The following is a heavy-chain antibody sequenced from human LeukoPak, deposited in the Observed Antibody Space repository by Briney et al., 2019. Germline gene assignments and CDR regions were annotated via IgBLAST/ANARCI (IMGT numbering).Heavy chain of an antibody. Sequence: SQTLSLTCAISGDSVSSNSAAWNWIRQSPSRGLEGLGRTYYRSKWYNDYAVSVKSRITINPDTSKNQFSLQLNSVTPEDTAVYYCARGGSGWYRGDYYYYGMDVWGQGTTVTVSS. CDR1: GDSVSSNSAA. D-gene: IGHD6-19*01. CDR3: ARGGSGWYRGDYYYYGMDV. V-gene: IGHV6-1*01. CDR2: TYYRSKWYN. J-gene: IGHJ6*02.